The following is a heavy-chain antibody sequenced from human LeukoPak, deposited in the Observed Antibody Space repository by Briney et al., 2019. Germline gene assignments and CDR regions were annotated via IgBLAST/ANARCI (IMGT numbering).Heavy chain of an antibody. V-gene: IGHV3-23*01. CDR2: ISDSGGDT. Sequence: GGSLRLSCAASGFTFSSYAMSWVRQAPGKGLEWVSAISDSGGDTYYADSVKGRFTISRDNSKNTLYLQMNSLRAEDTAVYYCAKRVAYSSSSVYMDVWGKGTTVTVSS. CDR1: GFTFSSYA. J-gene: IGHJ6*03. D-gene: IGHD6-6*01. CDR3: AKRVAYSSSSVYMDV.